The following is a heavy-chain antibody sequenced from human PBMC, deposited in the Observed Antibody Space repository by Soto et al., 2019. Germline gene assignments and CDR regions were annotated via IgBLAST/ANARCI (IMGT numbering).Heavy chain of an antibody. CDR3: AREPRYYYDSSGYTYYFDY. CDR1: GCSISSYY. D-gene: IGHD3-22*01. Sequence: PSETLSLTCPVSGCSISSYYWSWIRQPPGKGLEWIGYIYYSGSTNYNPSLKSRVTISVDTSKDRFSLKLSSVTAADTAVYYCAREPRYYYDSSGYTYYFDYWGQGTLVTVSS. J-gene: IGHJ4*02. V-gene: IGHV4-59*01. CDR2: IYYSGST.